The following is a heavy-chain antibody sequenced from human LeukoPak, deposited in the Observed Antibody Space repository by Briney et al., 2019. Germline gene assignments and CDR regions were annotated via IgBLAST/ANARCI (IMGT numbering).Heavy chain of an antibody. CDR1: GFTFSDYY. D-gene: IGHD6-13*01. J-gene: IGHJ4*02. V-gene: IGHV3-11*04. CDR2: ISSSGSTI. CDR3: ASQYTSSRIFDD. Sequence: GGSLRLSCAASGFTFSDYYMSWIRQAPGKGLEWVSYISSSGSTIYYADSVKGRFTVSRDNAKNSLYLQMNSLRAEDTAVYFCASQYTSSRIFDDWGQGTLVTVSS.